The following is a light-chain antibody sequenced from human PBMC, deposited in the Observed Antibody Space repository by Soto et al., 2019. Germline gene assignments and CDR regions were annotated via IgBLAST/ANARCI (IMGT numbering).Light chain of an antibody. CDR3: QQSFSTPRT. V-gene: IGKV1-39*01. CDR2: PAS. Sequence: IQMTQSPSSQSASVGDRVTITCRASQSINSYLNGYQQKPGKAPKLLIYPASSLQSGVPSRFRGSGSETDFTLTITSLQPDDFATYYCQQSFSTPRTFGQGTRVDI. CDR1: QSINSY. J-gene: IGKJ1*01.